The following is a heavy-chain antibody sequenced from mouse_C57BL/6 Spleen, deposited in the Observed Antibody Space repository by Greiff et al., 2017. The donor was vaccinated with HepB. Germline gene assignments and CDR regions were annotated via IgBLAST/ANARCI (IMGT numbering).Heavy chain of an antibody. CDR2: INYDGSST. J-gene: IGHJ1*03. V-gene: IGHV5-16*01. Sequence: DVKLVESEGGLVQPGSSMKLSCTASGFTFSDYYMAWVRQVPEKGLEWVANINYDGSSTYYLDSLKSRFIISRDNAKNILYLQMSSLKSEDTATYYCARDRGYDGSHWYFDVWGTGTTVTVSS. D-gene: IGHD1-1*01. CDR1: GFTFSDYY. CDR3: ARDRGYDGSHWYFDV.